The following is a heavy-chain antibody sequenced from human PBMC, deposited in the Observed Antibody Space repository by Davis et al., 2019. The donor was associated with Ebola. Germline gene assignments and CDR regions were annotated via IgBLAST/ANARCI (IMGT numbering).Heavy chain of an antibody. D-gene: IGHD2-15*01. CDR1: GFTFSSYA. J-gene: IGHJ6*03. Sequence: PGGSLRLSCAASGFTFSSYAMHWVRQAPGKGLEWVAVISYDGSNKYYADSVKGRFTISRDNSKNTLYLQMNSLRAEDTAVYYCARMNRVAAQAPLAGYMDVWGKGTTVTVSS. CDR2: ISYDGSNK. V-gene: IGHV3-30-3*01. CDR3: ARMNRVAAQAPLAGYMDV.